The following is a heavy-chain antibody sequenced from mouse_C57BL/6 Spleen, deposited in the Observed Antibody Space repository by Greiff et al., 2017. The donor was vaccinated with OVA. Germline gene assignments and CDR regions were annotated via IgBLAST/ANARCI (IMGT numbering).Heavy chain of an antibody. CDR3: ARRKTAHATASYFDY. V-gene: IGHV1-7*01. Sequence: VQLQQSGAELAKPGASVKLSCKASGYTFTSYWMHWVKQRPGKGLEWIGYINPSSGYTKYNQKFKDKATLTADKSSSTAYMQRISRTYEDSAVDYCARRKTAHATASYFDYWGQGTTLTVSS. CDR2: INPSSGYT. J-gene: IGHJ2*01. D-gene: IGHD3-2*02. CDR1: GYTFTSYW.